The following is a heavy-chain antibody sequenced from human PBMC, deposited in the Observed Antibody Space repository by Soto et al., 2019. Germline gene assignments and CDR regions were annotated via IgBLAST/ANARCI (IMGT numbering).Heavy chain of an antibody. D-gene: IGHD2-8*01. CDR1: GGSISSYY. V-gene: IGHV4-59*01. Sequence: SETLSLTCTVSGGSISSYYWSWIRQPPGKGLEWIGYIYYSGSTNYNPSLKSRVTISVDTSKNQFSLKLSSVTAADTAVYYCARCTTYSYYYYMDVWGKGTTVTVSS. CDR2: IYYSGST. CDR3: ARCTTYSYYYYMDV. J-gene: IGHJ6*03.